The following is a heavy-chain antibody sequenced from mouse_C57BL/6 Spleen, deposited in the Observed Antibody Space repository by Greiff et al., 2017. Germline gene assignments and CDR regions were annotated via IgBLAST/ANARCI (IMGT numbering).Heavy chain of an antibody. D-gene: IGHD2-3*01. CDR3: ARADGYSLYYAMDY. V-gene: IGHV1-82*01. J-gene: IGHJ4*01. CDR2: IYPGDGDT. Sequence: QVQLQQSGPELVKPGASVKISCKASGYAFSSSWMNWVKQRPGKGLEWIGRIYPGDGDTNYNGKFKGKATLTADKSSSTAYMQLSSLTSEDSAVYFCARADGYSLYYAMDYWGQGTSVTVSS. CDR1: GYAFSSSW.